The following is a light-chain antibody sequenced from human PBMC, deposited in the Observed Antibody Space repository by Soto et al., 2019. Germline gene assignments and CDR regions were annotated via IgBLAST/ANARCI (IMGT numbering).Light chain of an antibody. CDR1: RNLLHSNGYYY. V-gene: IGKV2-28*01. J-gene: IGKJ4*01. CDR2: LGS. Sequence: EIVLTQSPLSLPVTPGEPASISCRSSRNLLHSNGYYYLDWYLQKPGQSPQLLIYLGSNRASGVPDRFCGSGSGTDFPLTISRVEAEDVGVYFCAQGLATPFTFGGGTKVEIK. CDR3: AQGLATPFT.